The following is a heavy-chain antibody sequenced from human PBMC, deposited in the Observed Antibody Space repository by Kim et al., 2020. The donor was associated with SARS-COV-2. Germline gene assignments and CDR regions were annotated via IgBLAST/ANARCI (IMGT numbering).Heavy chain of an antibody. J-gene: IGHJ5*02. Sequence: ASVKVSCKASGYTFSIYGISWVRQAPGQGPEWMGWISAYNGNTNYAQKFQGRVTMTTDTSTSTAYMELRSLRSDDTAMYYCARDLIAARPGWFDPWGQGTLVTVYS. CDR1: GYTFSIYG. D-gene: IGHD6-6*01. V-gene: IGHV1-18*01. CDR3: ARDLIAARPGWFDP. CDR2: ISAYNGNT.